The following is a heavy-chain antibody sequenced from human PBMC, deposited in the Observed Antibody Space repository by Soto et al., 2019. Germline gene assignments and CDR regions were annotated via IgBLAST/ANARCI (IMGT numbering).Heavy chain of an antibody. CDR3: AKDVELRYFDWLFTHFDY. J-gene: IGHJ4*02. D-gene: IGHD3-9*01. V-gene: IGHV3-23*01. CDR2: ISGSGGST. Sequence: GGSLRLSCAASGFPFSNYAMSWVRQAPGKGLKFVSGISGSGGSTYYADSVKGRFTISRDNSKNTLYLQMNSLRAEDTAVYYCAKDVELRYFDWLFTHFDYWGQGTLVTVSS. CDR1: GFPFSNYA.